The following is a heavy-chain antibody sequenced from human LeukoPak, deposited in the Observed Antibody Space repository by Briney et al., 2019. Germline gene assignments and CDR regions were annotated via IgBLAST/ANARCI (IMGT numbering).Heavy chain of an antibody. J-gene: IGHJ6*03. V-gene: IGHV3-53*01. CDR3: AKCLGVCSSTSCYYYMDV. Sequence: GGSLRLSCAASGFSVSSNYMSWVRQAPGKGLEWVSVIYAGGRTYYADSVKGRFTISRDNSKNTVYLQMNSLRAEDTAVYYCAKCLGVCSSTSCYYYMDVWGQGTMVTVSS. CDR1: GFSVSSNY. D-gene: IGHD2-2*01. CDR2: IYAGGRT.